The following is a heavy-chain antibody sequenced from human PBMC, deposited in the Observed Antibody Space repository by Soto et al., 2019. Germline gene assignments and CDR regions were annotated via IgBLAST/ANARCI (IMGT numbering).Heavy chain of an antibody. Sequence: PGGSLRLSCAASGFTFSIHAMSWVRQAPGKGLEWVSAISGSGGTIYHAVSVKGRFTISRDNSKNTLYLQMNSLRAEDTAVYYCAKYFYEGSGPMGNWGQGTLVTVSS. D-gene: IGHD3-22*01. V-gene: IGHV3-23*01. J-gene: IGHJ1*01. CDR1: GFTFSIHA. CDR3: AKYFYEGSGPMGN. CDR2: ISGSGGTI.